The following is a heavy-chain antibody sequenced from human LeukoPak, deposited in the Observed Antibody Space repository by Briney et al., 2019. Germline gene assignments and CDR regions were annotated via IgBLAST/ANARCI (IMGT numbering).Heavy chain of an antibody. D-gene: IGHD2-2*02. CDR2: ISAYNGNT. J-gene: IGHJ4*02. CDR3: ARDRGYCSSTSCYSEGAY. Sequence: GASVKVSCRASGYTFTSYGISWVRQAPGQGLEWMGWISAYNGNTNYVQKLQGRVTMTTDTSTSTAYMEPRSLRSDDTAVYYCARDRGYCSSTSCYSEGAYWGQGTLVTVSS. V-gene: IGHV1-18*01. CDR1: GYTFTSYG.